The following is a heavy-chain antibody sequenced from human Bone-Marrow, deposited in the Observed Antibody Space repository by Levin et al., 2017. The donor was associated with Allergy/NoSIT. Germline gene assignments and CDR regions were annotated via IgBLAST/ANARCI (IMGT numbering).Heavy chain of an antibody. CDR2: ITWNSGNI. CDR3: AKGAHPGGMDV. D-gene: IGHD3-10*01. V-gene: IGHV3-9*01. Sequence: GGSLRLSCAASGFTFDDYAMHWVRQVPGKGLEWVSGITWNSGNIGYADSVKGRFTISRDNAKNSLYLQMNSLRAEDTALYYCAKGAHPGGMDVWGQGTTVTVSS. CDR1: GFTFDDYA. J-gene: IGHJ6*02.